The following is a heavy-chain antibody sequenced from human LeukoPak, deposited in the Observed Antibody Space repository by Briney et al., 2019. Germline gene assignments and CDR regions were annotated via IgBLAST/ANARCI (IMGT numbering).Heavy chain of an antibody. J-gene: IGHJ4*02. CDR1: GGSISSSSYY. Sequence: SETLSLTCTVSGGSISSSSYYWGWIRQPPGKGLEWIGSIYYSGSTYYNPSLKSRVTISVDTSKNQFSLKLSSVTAADTAVYYCARVGAVTFGYWGQGTLVTVSS. CDR2: IYYSGST. D-gene: IGHD1-26*01. CDR3: ARVGAVTFGY. V-gene: IGHV4-39*07.